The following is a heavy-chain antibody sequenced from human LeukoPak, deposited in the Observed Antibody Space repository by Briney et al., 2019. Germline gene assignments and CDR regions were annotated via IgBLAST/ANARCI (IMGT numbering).Heavy chain of an antibody. Sequence: TSETLSLTCTVSGYSISSGYYWGWIRQPPGKGLEWIGSIYHSGSTYYNPSLKSRVTISVDTSKNQFSLKLSSVTAADTAVYYCAREDVGATTRDFDYWGQGTLVTVSS. V-gene: IGHV4-38-2*02. CDR3: AREDVGATTRDFDY. CDR2: IYHSGST. CDR1: GYSISSGYY. D-gene: IGHD1-26*01. J-gene: IGHJ4*02.